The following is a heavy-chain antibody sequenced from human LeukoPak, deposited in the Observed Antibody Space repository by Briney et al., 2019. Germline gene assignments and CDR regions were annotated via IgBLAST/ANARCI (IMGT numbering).Heavy chain of an antibody. CDR2: ISAYNGNT. V-gene: IGHV1-18*01. J-gene: IGHJ4*02. CDR1: GYTFTSYG. Sequence: GASVKVSCKASGYTFTSYGISWVRQAPGQGLEWMGWISAYNGNTNYAQKLQGRVTMTTDTSTSTAYMELRSLRSDDTAVYYCASTLEEFGYSSGEYNYWGQGTLVTVSS. CDR3: ASTLEEFGYSSGEYNY. D-gene: IGHD6-19*01.